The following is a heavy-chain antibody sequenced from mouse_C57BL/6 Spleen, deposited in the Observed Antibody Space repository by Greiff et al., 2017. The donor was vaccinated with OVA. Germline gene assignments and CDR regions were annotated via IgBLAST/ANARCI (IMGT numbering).Heavy chain of an antibody. V-gene: IGHV14-4*01. D-gene: IGHD1-1*01. CDR3: TTSRHYYGSSYRYWYFDV. Sequence: VQLQQSGAELVRPGASVKLSCTASGFNIKDDYMHWVKQRPELGLEWIGWIDPENGDTEYASKFQGKATITADTSSNTAYLQLSSLTSEDTAVYYCTTSRHYYGSSYRYWYFDVWGTGTTVTVSS. CDR1: GFNIKDDY. J-gene: IGHJ1*03. CDR2: IDPENGDT.